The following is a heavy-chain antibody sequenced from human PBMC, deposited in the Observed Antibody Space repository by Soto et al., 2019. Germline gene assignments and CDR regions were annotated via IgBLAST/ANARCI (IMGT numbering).Heavy chain of an antibody. Sequence: GASVKVSCKASGYTFTSYGISWVRQAPGQGLEWMGWISAYNGNTNYAQKLQGRVTMTTDTSTSTAYMELRSLRSDDTAVYYCARDLRYYGSGSYSKFGPSGGMDVWGQGTTVTVS. CDR2: ISAYNGNT. D-gene: IGHD3-10*01. CDR3: ARDLRYYGSGSYSKFGPSGGMDV. J-gene: IGHJ6*02. CDR1: GYTFTSYG. V-gene: IGHV1-18*04.